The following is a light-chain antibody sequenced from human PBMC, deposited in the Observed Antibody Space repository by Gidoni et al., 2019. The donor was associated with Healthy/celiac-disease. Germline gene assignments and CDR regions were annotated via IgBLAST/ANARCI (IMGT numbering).Light chain of an antibody. CDR3: AAWDDSLNGPV. J-gene: IGLJ3*02. Sequence: SVLTQPPSAPATPGQRVTISCSGSSSNIGRNTVNWYQQLPGTAPKLLIYSNNQRPSGVPDRFSGSKSGTSASLAISGLQSEDEADYYCAAWDDSLNGPVFGGGTKLTVL. CDR2: SNN. CDR1: SSNIGRNT. V-gene: IGLV1-44*01.